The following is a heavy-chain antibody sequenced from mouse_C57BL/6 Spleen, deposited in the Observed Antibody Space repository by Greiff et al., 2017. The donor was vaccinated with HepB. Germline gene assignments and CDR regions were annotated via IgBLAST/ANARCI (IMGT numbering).Heavy chain of an antibody. J-gene: IGHJ2*01. Sequence: LQESGPELVKPGASVKISCKASGYSFTDYNMNWVKQSNGKSLEWIGVINPNYGTTSYNQKFKGKATLTVDTSSSTAYMQLSSLTSEDSAVYYCARNLYDYDGPFFDYWGQGTTLTVSS. CDR1: GYSFTDYN. CDR3: ARNLYDYDGPFFDY. CDR2: INPNYGTT. V-gene: IGHV1-39*01. D-gene: IGHD2-4*01.